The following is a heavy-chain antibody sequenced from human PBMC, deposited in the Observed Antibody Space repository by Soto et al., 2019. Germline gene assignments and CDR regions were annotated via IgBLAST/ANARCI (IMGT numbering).Heavy chain of an antibody. CDR2: IKQDGSEK. V-gene: IGHV3-7*01. CDR1: GFTFSSYW. J-gene: IGHJ4*02. Sequence: GGSLRLSCAASGFTFSSYWMSWVRQAPGKGLKWVANIKQDGSEKYYVDSVKGRFTISRDNAKNSLYLQMNSLRAEDTAVYYCARDLYCSSTSCYNSQFDYWGQGTLVTVSS. CDR3: ARDLYCSSTSCYNSQFDY. D-gene: IGHD2-2*02.